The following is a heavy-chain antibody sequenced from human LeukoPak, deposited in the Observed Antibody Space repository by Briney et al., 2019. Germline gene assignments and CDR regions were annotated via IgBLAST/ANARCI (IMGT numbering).Heavy chain of an antibody. V-gene: IGHV3-53*01. D-gene: IGHD2-2*01. CDR3: AREYCSSTSCYAFFQH. CDR2: IYSGGST. J-gene: IGHJ1*01. CDR1: GFMVSSNY. Sequence: PGGSLRLSCAASGFMVSSNYMNWVRQAPGKGLEWVSVIYSGGSTYYADSVKGRFTISRDNSKNTVYLQMNSLRAEDTALYYCAREYCSSTSCYAFFQHWGQGTLVTVSS.